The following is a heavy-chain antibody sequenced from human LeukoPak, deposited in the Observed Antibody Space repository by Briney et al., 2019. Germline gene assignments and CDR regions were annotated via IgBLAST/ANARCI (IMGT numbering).Heavy chain of an antibody. CDR1: GGSISSSSYY. V-gene: IGHV4-39*01. D-gene: IGHD6-19*01. CDR3: ARQGYSSGWFRYYFDY. J-gene: IGHJ4*02. CDR2: IYYSGST. Sequence: KPSETLSLTCTVSGGSISSSSYYWGSISQPPGNGLEWIGSIYYSGSTYYNPSLKSRVTISVDTSKNQLSLKLSSVTAADTAVYYCARQGYSSGWFRYYFDYWGQGTLVTVSS.